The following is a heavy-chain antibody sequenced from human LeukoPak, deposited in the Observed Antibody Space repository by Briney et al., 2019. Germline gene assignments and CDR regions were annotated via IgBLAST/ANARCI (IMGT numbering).Heavy chain of an antibody. J-gene: IGHJ6*02. CDR3: ARTQPDIVLMVYASHYGMDV. D-gene: IGHD2-8*01. Sequence: GGSLRLSCAASGFTVSSNYMSWVRQAPGKGLEWVSAIYSGGSTYYADSVKGRFTISRDNSKNTLYLQMNSLRAEDTAVYYCARTQPDIVLMVYASHYGMDVWGQGTTVTVSS. CDR2: IYSGGST. CDR1: GFTVSSNY. V-gene: IGHV3-66*01.